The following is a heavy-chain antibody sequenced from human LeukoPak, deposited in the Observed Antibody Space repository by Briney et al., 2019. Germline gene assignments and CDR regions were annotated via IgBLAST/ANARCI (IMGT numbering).Heavy chain of an antibody. D-gene: IGHD2-2*02. V-gene: IGHV1-69*13. CDR2: IIPVFGTS. CDR1: GGTFSSYA. CDR3: ARVTGGRYCSTTSCYMRGWFDP. J-gene: IGHJ5*02. Sequence: SVKVSCKASGGTFSSYAISGVRQAPGQGLEWMGGIIPVFGTSNYAQKFQGRVTITADESTRTAYMELSSLRSEDTAVYYCARVTGGRYCSTTSCYMRGWFDPWGQGTLVTVSS.